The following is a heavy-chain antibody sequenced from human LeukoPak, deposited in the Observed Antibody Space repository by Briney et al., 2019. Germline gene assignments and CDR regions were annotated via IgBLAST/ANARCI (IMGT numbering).Heavy chain of an antibody. CDR2: ITGSGIST. CDR3: AKHPDPFYYFYYMDV. CDR1: GFSLRSYA. V-gene: IGHV3-23*01. J-gene: IGHJ6*03. Sequence: GGSLRLSCAASGFSLRSYAMSWVRRAPGKGLEWVSAITGSGISTYYADSVKGRFTISRDNSKNTVFLQMNSLRAADTAVYYCAKHPDPFYYFYYMDVWAKGTTVTVSS.